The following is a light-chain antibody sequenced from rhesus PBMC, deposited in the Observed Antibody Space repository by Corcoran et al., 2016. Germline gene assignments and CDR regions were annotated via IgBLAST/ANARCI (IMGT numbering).Light chain of an antibody. CDR3: QQYTNWPHS. V-gene: IGKV3-42*03. CDR1: QSVSSS. J-gene: IGKJ2*01. Sequence: EIVLTQSPATLSLSPGERATLSCRASQSVSSSLAWYQQKPGQVPRLLIYDASSRATGIPDRFSGRGYGTDFTLTISSLEPEDFAVYYCQQYTNWPHSFGQGAKVEIK. CDR2: DAS.